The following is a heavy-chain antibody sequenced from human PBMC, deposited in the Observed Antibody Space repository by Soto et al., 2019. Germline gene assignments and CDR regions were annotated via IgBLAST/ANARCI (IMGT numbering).Heavy chain of an antibody. J-gene: IGHJ6*02. Sequence: SVKVSCRASGGTFSGYAISWVRQSPGQGLEWMGGIIPIFGTANYAQKFQGRVTITADESTSTAYMELSSLRSEDTAVYYCARYYYGSGSYYRDYYYYGMDVWGQGTTVTVSS. V-gene: IGHV1-69*13. D-gene: IGHD3-10*01. CDR3: ARYYYGSGSYYRDYYYYGMDV. CDR1: GGTFSGYA. CDR2: IIPIFGTA.